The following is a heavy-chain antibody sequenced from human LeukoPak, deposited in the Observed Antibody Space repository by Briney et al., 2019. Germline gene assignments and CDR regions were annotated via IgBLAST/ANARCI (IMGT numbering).Heavy chain of an antibody. J-gene: IGHJ4*02. CDR1: GFTFSSNW. Sequence: PGGSLRLSCAASGFTFSSNWMTWVRQPPGKGLEWVANIKQDGSEQYYVDSVKGRFTISRDNAKNSLFLQMSSLRAEDTAVYYCARGFGELTEWGQGVLVAVSS. CDR2: IKQDGSEQ. CDR3: ARGFGELTE. D-gene: IGHD3-10*01. V-gene: IGHV3-7*04.